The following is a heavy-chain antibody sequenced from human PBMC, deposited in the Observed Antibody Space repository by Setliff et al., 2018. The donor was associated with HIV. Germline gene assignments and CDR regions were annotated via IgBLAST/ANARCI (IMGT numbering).Heavy chain of an antibody. CDR3: ARGLTIFGVATPGIYSFMDV. CDR1: GASISDSNSY. V-gene: IGHV4-39*02. J-gene: IGHJ6*03. CDR2: IYSSGST. Sequence: SETLSLTCTVYGASISDSNSYWGWIRQPPGKRLEWLGSIYSSGSTSYNPSLSSRLTISVDTSKSHASLRLSSVTAADTAVYYCARGLTIFGVATPGIYSFMDVWGKGTTVTVSS. D-gene: IGHD3-3*01.